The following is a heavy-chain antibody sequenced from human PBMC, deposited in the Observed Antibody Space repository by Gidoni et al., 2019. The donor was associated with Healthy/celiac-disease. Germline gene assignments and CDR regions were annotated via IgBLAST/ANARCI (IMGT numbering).Heavy chain of an antibody. Sequence: EVQLVQSGAEVKKPGESLKISCKGSGYSFTSYWIGWVRQMPGKGLEWMGIISPSDSDTRYSPSFQGQVTISADKSISTAYLQWSSLKASDTAMYYCARSRRSVTIFGVVTPNYFDYWGQGTLVTVSS. J-gene: IGHJ4*02. CDR2: ISPSDSDT. CDR1: GYSFTSYW. D-gene: IGHD3-3*01. CDR3: ARSRRSVTIFGVVTPNYFDY. V-gene: IGHV5-51*01.